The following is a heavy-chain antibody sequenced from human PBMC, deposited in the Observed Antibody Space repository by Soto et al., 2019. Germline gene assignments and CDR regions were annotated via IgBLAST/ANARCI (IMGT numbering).Heavy chain of an antibody. CDR3: ARVPDY. CDR2: IYHSAST. Sequence: PSETLSLTCAVSGGSISSGGYSWSWIRQPPGKGLELIGYIYHSASTYYNPSLKSRVTISVDRSKNQLSLKLSSVTAADTAVYYYARVPDYPGQGTLVTVSS. V-gene: IGHV4-30-2*01. CDR1: GGSISSGGYS. J-gene: IGHJ4*02.